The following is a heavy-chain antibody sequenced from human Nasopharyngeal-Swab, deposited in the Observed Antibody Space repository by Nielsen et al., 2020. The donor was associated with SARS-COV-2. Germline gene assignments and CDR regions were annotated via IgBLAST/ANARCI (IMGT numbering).Heavy chain of an antibody. CDR2: IFYNGNT. D-gene: IGHD5-12*01. J-gene: IGHJ4*02. CDR1: GGSITNNDYY. CDR3: ARDSYYDVGFDS. V-gene: IGHV4-61*08. Sequence: SETLSLTCTVSGGSITNNDYYWGWMRQPPGKGLEWIGYIFYNGNTKYNPSLKSRVTISLDTPMNQFSLKLSSVTAADSAVYFCARDSYYDVGFDSWGPGTLVTVSS.